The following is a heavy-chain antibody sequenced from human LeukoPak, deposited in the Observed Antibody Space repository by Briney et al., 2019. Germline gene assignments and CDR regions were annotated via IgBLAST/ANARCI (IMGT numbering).Heavy chain of an antibody. V-gene: IGHV1-69*01. CDR2: IIPILGTP. J-gene: IGHJ6*02. Sequence: RASVKVSCKASGGTFSSYGISWVRQAPGQGLEWMGGIIPILGTPNYAQKFQGRVTITADESTSTAYMELSSLRSEDTAVYYCARGSGTITMVRGVFYGMDVWGQGTTVTVSS. D-gene: IGHD3-10*01. CDR1: GGTFSSYG. CDR3: ARGSGTITMVRGVFYGMDV.